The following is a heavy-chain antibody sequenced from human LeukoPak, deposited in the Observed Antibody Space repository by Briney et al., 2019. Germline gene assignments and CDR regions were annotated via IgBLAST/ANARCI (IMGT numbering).Heavy chain of an antibody. J-gene: IGHJ3*02. V-gene: IGHV5-51*01. Sequence: GESLKISCKGSGYSFTSYWIGWVRQMPGKGLEWMGIIYPGDSDTRYSPSFQGQVTISADKSISTAYLQWSSLKASDTAMYYCASPSPYSSGWYGAFDIWGQGTMVTVSS. CDR1: GYSFTSYW. CDR2: IYPGDSDT. D-gene: IGHD6-19*01. CDR3: ASPSPYSSGWYGAFDI.